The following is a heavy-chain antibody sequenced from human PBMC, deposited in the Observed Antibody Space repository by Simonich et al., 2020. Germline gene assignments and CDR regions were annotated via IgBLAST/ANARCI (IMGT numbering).Heavy chain of an antibody. CDR3: ARDVDTAMVFDY. CDR2: ISSSSSYI. J-gene: IGHJ4*02. D-gene: IGHD5-18*01. CDR1: GFTFSSFS. V-gene: IGHV3-21*01. Sequence: EVQLVESGGGLVKPGGSLRLSCAASGFTFSSFSMNWVRQAPGKGLQWGSSISSSSSYIYYADSVKGRFTISRDNAKNSLYLQMNSLRAEDTAVYYCARDVDTAMVFDYWGQGTLVTVSS.